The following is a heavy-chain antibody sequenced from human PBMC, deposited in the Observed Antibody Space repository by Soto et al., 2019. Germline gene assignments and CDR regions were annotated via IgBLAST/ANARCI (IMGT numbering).Heavy chain of an antibody. V-gene: IGHV4-30-4*01. Sequence: PSETLSLTCTVSGGSISSGDYYWSWIRQPPGKGLERIGYIYYSGSTYYNPSLKSRVTISVDTSKNQFSLKLSSVTAADTAVYYCARGRYPLTYYYDSSGPIFDYWGQGTLVTVSS. CDR2: IYYSGST. D-gene: IGHD3-22*01. J-gene: IGHJ4*02. CDR3: ARGRYPLTYYYDSSGPIFDY. CDR1: GGSISSGDYY.